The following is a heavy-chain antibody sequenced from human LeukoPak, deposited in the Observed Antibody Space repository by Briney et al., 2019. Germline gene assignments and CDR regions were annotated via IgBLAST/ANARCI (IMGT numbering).Heavy chain of an antibody. CDR2: IYWDDDK. J-gene: IGHJ5*02. D-gene: IGHD3-10*01. Sequence: TLSLTCTVSGGSISSYYWSWIRQPPGKALEWLALIYWDDDKRYSPSLKNRLTITKDTSKDQVALTMTNMDPVDTATYFCARSSMLGGFPFDPWGQGILVTVSS. V-gene: IGHV2-5*02. CDR3: ARSSMLGGFPFDP. CDR1: GGSISSYYWS.